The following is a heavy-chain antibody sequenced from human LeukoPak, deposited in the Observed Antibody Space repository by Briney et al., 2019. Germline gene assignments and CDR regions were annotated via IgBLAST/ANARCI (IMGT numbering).Heavy chain of an antibody. CDR1: GGSFSGYY. V-gene: IGHV3-23*01. Sequence: ETLSLTCAVYGGSFSGYYWSWVRQAPGKGLEWVSGISASGGTTNYADSVKGRFTISRDNSKNTLYLQMNSLRGEDTAVYYCAKDKAPGSWHTPSDYWGQGTLVTVSS. CDR3: AKDKAPGSWHTPSDY. J-gene: IGHJ4*02. CDR2: ISASGGTT. D-gene: IGHD6-13*01.